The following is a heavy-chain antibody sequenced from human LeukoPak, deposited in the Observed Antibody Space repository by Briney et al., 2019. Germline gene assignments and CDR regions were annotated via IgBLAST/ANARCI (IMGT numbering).Heavy chain of an antibody. Sequence: NPSETLSLTCAVYGGTFSGYYWSWIRQPPGKGREWIGEINHSGSTNYNPSLKSRVTISVDTSKNQFSLKLSSVTAADTAVYYCAREGYGDYVWFDPWGQGTLVTVSS. CDR1: GGTFSGYY. D-gene: IGHD4-17*01. J-gene: IGHJ5*02. V-gene: IGHV4-34*01. CDR3: AREGYGDYVWFDP. CDR2: INHSGST.